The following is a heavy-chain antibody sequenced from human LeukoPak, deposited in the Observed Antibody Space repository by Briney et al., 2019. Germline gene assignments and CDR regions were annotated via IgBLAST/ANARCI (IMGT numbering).Heavy chain of an antibody. Sequence: SETLSLTCTVSGGSISSGGYYWSWIRQPPGKGLEWIGYIYHSGSTYYNPSLKSRVTISEDRSKNQFSLKLSSVTAADTAVYYCARGNPSSTSFFDYWGQGTLVTVSS. D-gene: IGHD6-6*01. CDR2: IYHSGST. J-gene: IGHJ4*02. V-gene: IGHV4-30-2*01. CDR3: ARGNPSSTSFFDY. CDR1: GGSISSGGYY.